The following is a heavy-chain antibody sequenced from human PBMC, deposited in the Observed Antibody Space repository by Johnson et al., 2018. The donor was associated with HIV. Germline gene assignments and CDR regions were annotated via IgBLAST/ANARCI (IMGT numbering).Heavy chain of an antibody. Sequence: QVQLVESGGGLVQPGGSLRLSCAASGFNVSTNYMNWVRQAPGKGLEWVSGINWNGNTIGYADSVKGRFTISRDNTENALYLQMNSLRAEDTALYYCARAIAAAGSALEDDAWGQGTMVTVSS. CDR1: GFNVSTNY. CDR3: ARAIAAAGSALEDDA. J-gene: IGHJ3*01. CDR2: INWNGNTI. D-gene: IGHD6-13*01. V-gene: IGHV3-11*01.